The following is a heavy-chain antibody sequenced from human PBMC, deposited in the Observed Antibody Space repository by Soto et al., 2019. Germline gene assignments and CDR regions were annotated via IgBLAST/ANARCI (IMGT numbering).Heavy chain of an antibody. CDR1: GFTFSIYA. CDR3: AKDRGPRRKWIIYPFDY. J-gene: IGHJ4*02. D-gene: IGHD2-2*02. V-gene: IGHV3-30*18. CDR2: ISYDGPKT. Sequence: QVQLVESGGGVVQPGRSLRVSCAASGFTFSIYAMHWVRQAPGTGLEWVAVISYDGPKTYYADSVKGRFTISNDNSKNAVYLQMNSLRDEDTAVYYCAKDRGPRRKWIIYPFDYWGRGTLVTVSS.